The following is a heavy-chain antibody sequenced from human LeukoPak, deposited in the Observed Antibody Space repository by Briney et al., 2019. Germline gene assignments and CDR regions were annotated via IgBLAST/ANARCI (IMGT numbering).Heavy chain of an antibody. CDR3: AKDSIAATQHVYFQH. CDR2: ISGSGGST. D-gene: IGHD6-25*01. J-gene: IGHJ1*01. CDR1: GFTFSSYG. Sequence: GGSLRLSCAASGFTFSSYGMSWVRQAPGKGLEWVSAISGSGGSTYYADSVKGRFTISRDNSKNTLYLQMNSLRAEDTAVYYCAKDSIAATQHVYFQHWGQGTLVTVSS. V-gene: IGHV3-23*01.